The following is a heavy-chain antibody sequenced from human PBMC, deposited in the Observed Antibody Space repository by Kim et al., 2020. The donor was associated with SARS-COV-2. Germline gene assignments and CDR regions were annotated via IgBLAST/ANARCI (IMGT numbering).Heavy chain of an antibody. J-gene: IGHJ4*02. CDR3: ARARGSGSRDFDY. D-gene: IGHD1-26*01. V-gene: IGHV3-72*01. Sequence: AASVKGRFIISRDDSKNSLYLQMNSLNTEDTAVYYCARARGSGSRDFDYWGQGTLVTVSS.